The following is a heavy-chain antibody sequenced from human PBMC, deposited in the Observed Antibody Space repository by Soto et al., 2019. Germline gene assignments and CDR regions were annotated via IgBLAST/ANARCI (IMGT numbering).Heavy chain of an antibody. CDR2: ISSSGSNV. CDR3: ARRIVGTTGHAMDV. J-gene: IGHJ6*02. CDR1: RFTFSDYH. D-gene: IGHD1-26*01. V-gene: IGHV3-11*01. Sequence: QVQLVESGGGLVKPGGSLRLSCAASRFTFSDYHMSWIRQAPGKGLEWVSYISSSGSNVYYADSVKGRFTISRDNAKNSLYLQMNSLRVEDTAVYYCARRIVGTTGHAMDVWGQGTTVTVSS.